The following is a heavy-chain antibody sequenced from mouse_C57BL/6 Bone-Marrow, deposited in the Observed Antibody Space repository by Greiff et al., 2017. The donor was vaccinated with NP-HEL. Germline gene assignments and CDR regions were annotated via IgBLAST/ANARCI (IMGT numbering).Heavy chain of an antibody. V-gene: IGHV1-87*01. CDR1: YTFFRRVH. CDR2: GRGLEWIG. CDR3: SEDSAVYCCAFRNYDGGDY. D-gene: IGHD2-3*01. Sequence: QVQLQQSGPELARPWASVKISCPAFYTFFRRVHFAIRDTNYWMQWVKQRPGRGLEWIGAIYPGNGDPSYNQKFKGKATLTADNSSRTAYMQLSSQTSEDSAVYCCAFRNYDGGDYWGQGTTLTVSS. J-gene: IGHJ2*01.